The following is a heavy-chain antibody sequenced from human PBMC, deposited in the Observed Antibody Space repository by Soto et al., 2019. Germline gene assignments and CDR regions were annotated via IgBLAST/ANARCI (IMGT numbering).Heavy chain of an antibody. CDR3: ARLKRAYSFGVFDY. Sequence: SETLSLTCAVSGYSISSSNWWGWIRQPPGKGLEWIGYIYYSGTTYYNPSLKSRVTMSVDTSKNQLSLKLSSVTAADTAVYYCARLKRAYSFGVFDYWGQGTLVTVSS. CDR1: GYSISSSNW. J-gene: IGHJ4*02. CDR2: IYYSGTT. V-gene: IGHV4-28*01. D-gene: IGHD5-18*01.